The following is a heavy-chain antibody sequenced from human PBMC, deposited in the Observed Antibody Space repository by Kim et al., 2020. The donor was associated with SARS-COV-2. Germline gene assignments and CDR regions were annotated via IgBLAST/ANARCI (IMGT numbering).Heavy chain of an antibody. D-gene: IGHD3-3*01. CDR3: ARVGRFQYYFDY. J-gene: IGHJ4*02. V-gene: IGHV1-46*01. Sequence: SYAQKFQGRVTMTRDTSTSTVYMELSSLRSEDTAVYYCARVGRFQYYFDYWGQGTLVTVSS.